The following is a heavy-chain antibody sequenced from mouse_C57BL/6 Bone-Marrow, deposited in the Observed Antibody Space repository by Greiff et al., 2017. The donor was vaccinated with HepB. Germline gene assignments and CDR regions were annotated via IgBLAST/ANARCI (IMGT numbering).Heavy chain of an antibody. CDR3: ARYYDYDPFAY. CDR2: IRNKANGYTT. D-gene: IGHD2-4*01. Sequence: EVQWVESGGGLVQPGGSLSLSCAASGFTFTDYYMSWVRQPPGKALEWLGFIRNKANGYTTEYSASVKGRFTISRDNSQSILYLQMNALRAEDSATYYCARYYDYDPFAYWGQGTLVTVSA. V-gene: IGHV7-3*01. J-gene: IGHJ3*01. CDR1: GFTFTDYY.